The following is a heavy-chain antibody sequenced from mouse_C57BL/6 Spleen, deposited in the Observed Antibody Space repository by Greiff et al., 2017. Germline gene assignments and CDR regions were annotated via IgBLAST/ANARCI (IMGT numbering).Heavy chain of an antibody. CDR3: ARSYYSNYEGYYFDH. Sequence: QVQLQQSGPELVKPGASVKISCKASGYAFSSSWMNWVKQRPGKGLEWIGRIYPGDGDTNYNGKFKGKATLTADKSSSTAYMQLSSLTSEDSAVYFCARSYYSNYEGYYFDHWGQGTTLTVSS. CDR1: GYAFSSSW. V-gene: IGHV1-82*01. J-gene: IGHJ2*01. CDR2: IYPGDGDT. D-gene: IGHD2-5*01.